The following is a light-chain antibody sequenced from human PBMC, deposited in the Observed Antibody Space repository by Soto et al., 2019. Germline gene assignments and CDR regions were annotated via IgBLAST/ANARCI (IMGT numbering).Light chain of an antibody. J-gene: IGLJ1*01. V-gene: IGLV2-11*01. CDR1: SSDVGGYNY. Sequence: QSALTQPRSVSGSPGQSVTISCTGTSSDVGGYNYVSWYQQHPGKAPKLMIYDVTERASGVHDRFSGSKSGTTASLTISGLQADGEADYYCCSYAGTDNYVFGTGTKLTVL. CDR3: CSYAGTDNYV. CDR2: DVT.